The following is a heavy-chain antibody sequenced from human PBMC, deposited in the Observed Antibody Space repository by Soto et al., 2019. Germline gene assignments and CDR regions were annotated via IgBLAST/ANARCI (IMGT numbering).Heavy chain of an antibody. Sequence: QVQLQESGPGLVKPSQTLSLTCTVSGGSISSGGYYWSWIRQHPGKGLEWIGYIYYSGSTYYTPSLKSRVTISVDTSKNQFSLKLSSVTAADTAVYYCARGRSSTSPYPIGYWGQGTLVTVSS. CDR1: GGSISSGGYY. J-gene: IGHJ4*02. CDR3: ARGRSSTSPYPIGY. D-gene: IGHD2-2*01. CDR2: IYYSGST. V-gene: IGHV4-31*03.